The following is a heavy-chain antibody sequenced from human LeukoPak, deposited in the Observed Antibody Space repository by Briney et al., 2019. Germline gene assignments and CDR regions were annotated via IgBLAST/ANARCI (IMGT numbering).Heavy chain of an antibody. CDR1: GYTLTELS. CDR2: FDPEDGET. V-gene: IGHV1-24*01. J-gene: IGHJ3*02. CDR3: AIRYETELNDAFDI. Sequence: ASVKVSCKVSGYTLTELSMHWVRQVPGKGLEWMGGFDPEDGETIYAQKFQGRVTMTEDTSTDTAYMELSSLRSEDTAVYYCAIRYETELNDAFDIWGQGTMVTVSS. D-gene: IGHD1-14*01.